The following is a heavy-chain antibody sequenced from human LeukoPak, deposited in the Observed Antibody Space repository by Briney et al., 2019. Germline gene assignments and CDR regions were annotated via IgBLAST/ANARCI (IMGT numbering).Heavy chain of an antibody. V-gene: IGHV1-24*01. CDR3: ATVLLYDSSGYPATGAFDI. CDR2: FDPVDGET. D-gene: IGHD3-22*01. CDR1: GYTLTELS. Sequence: ASVKVSCKVSGYTLTELSMHWVRQAPGKGLEWMGGFDPVDGETIYAQKFQGRVTMTEDTSTDTAYMELSSLRSEDTAVYYCATVLLYDSSGYPATGAFDIWGQGTMVTVSS. J-gene: IGHJ3*02.